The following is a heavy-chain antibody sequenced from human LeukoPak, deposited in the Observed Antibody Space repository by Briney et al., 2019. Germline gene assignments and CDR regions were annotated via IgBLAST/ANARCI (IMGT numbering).Heavy chain of an antibody. CDR2: INPNSGGT. CDR3: ARGPFRLAYYYMDV. Sequence: ASVKVSCKASGYTFTGYYMHWVRQAPGQGLEWMGWINPNSGGTNHAQKFQGRVTMTRDTSISTAYMELSRLRSDDTAVYYCARGPFRLAYYYMDVWGKGTTVTVSS. D-gene: IGHD3-3*02. J-gene: IGHJ6*03. CDR1: GYTFTGYY. V-gene: IGHV1-2*02.